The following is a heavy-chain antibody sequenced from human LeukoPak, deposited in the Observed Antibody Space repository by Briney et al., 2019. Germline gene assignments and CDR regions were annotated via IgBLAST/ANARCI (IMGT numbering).Heavy chain of an antibody. CDR1: GFTFSSYA. V-gene: IGHV3-23*01. CDR2: ISGSGGST. J-gene: IGHJ6*02. CDR3: ARESYYDSSGYYYVSYGMDV. D-gene: IGHD3-22*01. Sequence: GGSLRLSCAASGFTFSSYAMSWVRQAPGKGLEWVSAISGSGGSTYYADSVKGRFTISRDNAKNTLYLQMNSLRAEDTAVYYCARESYYDSSGYYYVSYGMDVWGQGTTVTVSS.